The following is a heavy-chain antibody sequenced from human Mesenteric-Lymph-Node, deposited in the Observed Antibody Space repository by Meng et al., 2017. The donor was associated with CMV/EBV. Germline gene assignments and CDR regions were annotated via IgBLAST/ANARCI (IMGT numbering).Heavy chain of an antibody. CDR2: IYYSGST. CDR1: SGGGYC. J-gene: IGHJ4*02. Sequence: SGGGYCWSWLRQHPGEGLEWIGYIYYSGSTYYHPSLKSRVTISVDTSKNQFSLKLSSVTAADTAVYYCARVGFEYSSSSGEYYFDYWGQGTLVTVSS. D-gene: IGHD6-6*01. CDR3: ARVGFEYSSSSGEYYFDY. V-gene: IGHV4-31*02.